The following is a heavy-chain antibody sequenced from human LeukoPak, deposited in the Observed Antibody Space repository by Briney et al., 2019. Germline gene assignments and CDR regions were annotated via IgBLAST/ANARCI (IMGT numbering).Heavy chain of an antibody. D-gene: IGHD1-26*01. CDR1: GYTLTELS. V-gene: IGHV1-24*01. J-gene: IGHJ4*02. CDR3: ARDLVGATIKYFDY. CDR2: FDPEAGET. Sequence: GASVKVSCKVSGYTLTELSMHWVRQAPGKGLEWMGGFDPEAGETIYAQKFHGRVTITRDTSTSTVYMELSSLRSEDTAVYYCARDLVGATIKYFDYWGQGTQVTVSS.